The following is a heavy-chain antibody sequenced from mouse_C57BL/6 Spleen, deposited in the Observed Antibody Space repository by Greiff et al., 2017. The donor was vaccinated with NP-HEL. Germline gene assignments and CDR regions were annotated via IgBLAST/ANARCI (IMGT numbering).Heavy chain of an antibody. CDR1: GYTFTSYW. CDR3: ARSGDSSGRFAY. D-gene: IGHD3-2*02. J-gene: IGHJ3*01. Sequence: QVQLQQPGAELVRPGSSVKLSCKASGYTFTSYWMHWVKQRPIQGLEWIGNIDPSDSETHYNQKFKDKATLTVDKSSSTAYMQLSSLTSEDSAVYYWARSGDSSGRFAYWGQGTLVTVSA. CDR2: IDPSDSET. V-gene: IGHV1-52*01.